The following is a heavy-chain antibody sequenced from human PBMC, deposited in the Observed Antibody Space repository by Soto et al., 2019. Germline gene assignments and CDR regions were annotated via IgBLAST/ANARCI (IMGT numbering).Heavy chain of an antibody. CDR3: ARRDPEGHPSGYGAFHF. D-gene: IGHD3-9*01. Sequence: SVKVSCKASGGTFSSIGISWVRQAPGQGLEWMGGIIPLFGAANYAQQFRGRIIITADESTSTVYMDMSSLQLEDTATYYCARRDPEGHPSGYGAFHFWGQGTMVTVSS. CDR1: GGTFSSIG. CDR2: IIPLFGAA. V-gene: IGHV1-69*13. J-gene: IGHJ3*01.